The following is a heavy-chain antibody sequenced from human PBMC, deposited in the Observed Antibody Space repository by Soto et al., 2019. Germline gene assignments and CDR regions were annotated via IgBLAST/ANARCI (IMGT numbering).Heavy chain of an antibody. J-gene: IGHJ5*02. CDR2: IIPIFGTA. CDR3: ARDADCSSTSCYGEGANCFVP. V-gene: IGHV1-69*01. Sequence: QVQLVQSGAEVKKPGSSVKVSCKASGGTFSSYAISWVRQAPGQGLEWMGGIIPIFGTANYAQKFQGRVTITADESTSTAYLGPSSLGSEDTAVYYCARDADCSSTSCYGEGANCFVPGAREPWSPSPQ. CDR1: GGTFSSYA. D-gene: IGHD2-2*01.